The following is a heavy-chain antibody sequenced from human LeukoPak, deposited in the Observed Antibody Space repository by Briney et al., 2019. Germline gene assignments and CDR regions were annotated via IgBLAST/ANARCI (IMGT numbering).Heavy chain of an antibody. D-gene: IGHD3-10*01. CDR1: GYTFTSYD. V-gene: IGHV1-8*03. J-gene: IGHJ6*03. CDR2: MNPNSGNT. CDR3: ARALRRFGHCYYYMDV. Sequence: ASVKVSCKASGYTFTSYDINWVRQATGQGLEWMGWMNPNSGNTGYAQKFQGRVTITRNTSISTAYMELSSLRSEDTAVYYCARALRRFGHCYYYMDVWGKGTTVTVSS.